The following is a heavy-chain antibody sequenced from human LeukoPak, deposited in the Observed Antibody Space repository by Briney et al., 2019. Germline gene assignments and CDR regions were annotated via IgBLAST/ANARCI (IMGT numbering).Heavy chain of an antibody. J-gene: IGHJ4*02. Sequence: GGSLRLSCAASGFTFSDSYMTWVLQAPGKGVEWVAYISGSGHDINYSDSVKGRFTISRDNSKNTLYLEMSSLRAEDTAVYYCAKVRYCSGVNCYPDDNWGQGTLVTVSS. CDR3: AKVRYCSGVNCYPDDN. CDR1: GFTFSDSY. CDR2: ISGSGHDI. D-gene: IGHD2-15*01. V-gene: IGHV3-11*06.